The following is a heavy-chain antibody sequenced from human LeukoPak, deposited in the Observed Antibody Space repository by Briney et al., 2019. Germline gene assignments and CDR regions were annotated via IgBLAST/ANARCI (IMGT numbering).Heavy chain of an antibody. Sequence: GASVKVSCKASGYTFTSYDFNWVRQATGQRPEWMGWMSPDSGDTGYAQKFQDRVTKTRNTSISTAYMELSSLRSDDTAVYYCARGPPNWGYDYWGPGTLVTVPS. J-gene: IGHJ4*02. V-gene: IGHV1-8*01. CDR2: MSPDSGDT. CDR1: GYTFTSYD. D-gene: IGHD7-27*01. CDR3: ARGPPNWGYDY.